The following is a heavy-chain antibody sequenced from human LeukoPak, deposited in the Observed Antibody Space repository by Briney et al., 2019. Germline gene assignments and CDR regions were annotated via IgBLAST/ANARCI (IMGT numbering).Heavy chain of an antibody. D-gene: IGHD4/OR15-4a*01. J-gene: IGHJ6*02. CDR2: TYYRSKWYN. V-gene: IGHV6-1*01. CDR3: ARDGGASPSGLYYYGMDV. CDR1: GDSVSSNSAV. Sequence: SQTLSLTCAISGDSVSSNSAVWNWIRQSPSRSLEWLGRTYYRSKWYNDYAVSVKSRITINPDTSKNQFSLQLNSVTPEDTAVYYCARDGGASPSGLYYYGMDVWGQGTTVTVSS.